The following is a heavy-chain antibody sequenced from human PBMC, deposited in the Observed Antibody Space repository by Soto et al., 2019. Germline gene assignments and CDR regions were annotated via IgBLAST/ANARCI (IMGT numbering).Heavy chain of an antibody. J-gene: IGHJ4*02. CDR3: ARVSQWLALDY. CDR2: ISYDGSNK. D-gene: IGHD6-19*01. V-gene: IGHV3-30-3*01. CDR1: GFTFSSYA. Sequence: GGSLRLSCAASGFTFSSYAMHWVRQAPGKGLEWVAVISYDGSNKYYADSVKGRFTISRDNSKNTLYLQMNSLRAEDTAVYYCARVSQWLALDYWGQGTLVTVSS.